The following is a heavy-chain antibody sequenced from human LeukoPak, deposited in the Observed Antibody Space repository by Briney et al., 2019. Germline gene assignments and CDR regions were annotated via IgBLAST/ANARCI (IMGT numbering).Heavy chain of an antibody. J-gene: IGHJ4*02. D-gene: IGHD2-15*01. Sequence: SETLSLTCAVYGGSFSGYYWSWIRQPPGKGLEWIGEINHSGSTNYNPSLKSRVTISVDTPKNQFSLKLSSVTAADTAVYYCARGLVGYCSGGSCYSKGLHYFDYWGQGTLVTVSS. CDR1: GGSFSGYY. CDR3: ARGLVGYCSGGSCYSKGLHYFDY. CDR2: INHSGST. V-gene: IGHV4-34*01.